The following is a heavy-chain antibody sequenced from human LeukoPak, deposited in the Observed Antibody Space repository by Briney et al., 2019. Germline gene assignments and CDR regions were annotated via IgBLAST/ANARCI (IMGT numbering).Heavy chain of an antibody. Sequence: PGGSLRLSCAASGFTFSSYGMHWVRQAPGKGLEWVAVISYDGSNKYYADSVKGRFTISGDNSKNTLYLQMNSLRAEDTAVYYCAKDGHYGDYRAFDIWGQGTMVTVSS. CDR3: AKDGHYGDYRAFDI. CDR1: GFTFSSYG. D-gene: IGHD4-17*01. J-gene: IGHJ3*02. V-gene: IGHV3-30*18. CDR2: ISYDGSNK.